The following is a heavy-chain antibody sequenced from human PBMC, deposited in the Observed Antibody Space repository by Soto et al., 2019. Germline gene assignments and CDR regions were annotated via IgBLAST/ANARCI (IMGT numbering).Heavy chain of an antibody. V-gene: IGHV3-33*01. CDR1: GFTFSSYG. D-gene: IGHD5-18*01. CDR3: ARGQWIQLEFDY. CDR2: IWYDGSNK. Sequence: QVQLVESGGGVVQPGRSLRLSCAASGFTFSSYGMHWVRQAPGKGLEWVAVIWYDGSNKYYADSVKGRFTISRDNSKNTLYLQMNSLRAEDTAVYYCARGQWIQLEFDYWGQGTLVTVSS. J-gene: IGHJ4*02.